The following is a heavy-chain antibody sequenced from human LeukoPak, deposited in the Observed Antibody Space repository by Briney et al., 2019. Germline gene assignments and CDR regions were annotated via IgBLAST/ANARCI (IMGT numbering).Heavy chain of an antibody. CDR3: ARRGAAVGLDY. Sequence: ASVKASCKASGYTFTTYAIHWVRQAPGQRLEWMGWINGGNGNTKYPPEFQGRVTITRDTSASTTYMELSSLRSEDKAVYYCARRGAAVGLDYWGQGTLVTVSS. CDR2: INGGNGNT. V-gene: IGHV1-3*03. J-gene: IGHJ4*02. CDR1: GYTFTTYA. D-gene: IGHD6-13*01.